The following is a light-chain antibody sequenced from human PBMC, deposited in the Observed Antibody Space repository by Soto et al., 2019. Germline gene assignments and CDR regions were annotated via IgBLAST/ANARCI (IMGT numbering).Light chain of an antibody. J-gene: IGKJ1*01. Sequence: EIVMTQSPATLSVSPGERATLSCRASQSVSSNLAWYQQKPGQAPRLLIYGASTRATGIPARFSGSGSGTAFTLTISRLQSEDFAVYYCQHYNNWPPTWTFGQGTKVEIK. CDR2: GAS. V-gene: IGKV3-15*01. CDR1: QSVSSN. CDR3: QHYNNWPPTWT.